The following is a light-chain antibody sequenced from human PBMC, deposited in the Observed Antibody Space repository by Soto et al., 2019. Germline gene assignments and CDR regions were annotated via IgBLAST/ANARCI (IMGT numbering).Light chain of an antibody. CDR3: ASYAGSKSV. V-gene: IGLV2-8*01. CDR1: SSDVGGYNW. J-gene: IGLJ1*01. Sequence: QSALTQPPSASGSPGQSVTISCTGTSSDVGGYNWVSWYQQHPGKAPKLIIYEVTKRPSGVPDRFSGSKSGNTASLTLSGPQPDDEADYYCASYAGSKSVFGTGTKLTVL. CDR2: EVT.